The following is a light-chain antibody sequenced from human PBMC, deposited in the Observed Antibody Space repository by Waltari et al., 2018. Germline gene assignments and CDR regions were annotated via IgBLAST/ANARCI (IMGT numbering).Light chain of an antibody. CDR2: EVT. CDR1: SNDVGGYDP. J-gene: IGLJ1*01. CDR3: MSYAGSNSFFV. Sequence: QSALTQPASVSGSPGQSITTSCTGTSNDVGGYDPVPWYQQHPGKAPNVLVSEVTSRPSGISNRFSGSKSGNTASLTISGLQAEDEADYYCMSYAGSNSFFVFGTGTKVTVL. V-gene: IGLV2-14*01.